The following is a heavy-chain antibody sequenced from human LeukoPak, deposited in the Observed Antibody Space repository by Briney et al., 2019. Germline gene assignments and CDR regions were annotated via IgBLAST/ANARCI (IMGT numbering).Heavy chain of an antibody. CDR2: INQDGSDK. V-gene: IGHV3-7*01. CDR1: EFIFSSYW. D-gene: IGHD2-2*01. Sequence: GGSLRLSCAASEFIFSSYWMSWVRQAPGKGLEWVATINQDGSDKYYVDSVKGRFTISRDNAKNSLFLQMNSLRAEDTAVYYCARLPAYCSSTACYYDYWGQGTLVTVSS. CDR3: ARLPAYCSSTACYYDY. J-gene: IGHJ4*02.